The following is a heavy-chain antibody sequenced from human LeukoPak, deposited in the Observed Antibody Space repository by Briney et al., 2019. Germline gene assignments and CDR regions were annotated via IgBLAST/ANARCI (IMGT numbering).Heavy chain of an antibody. CDR3: ARDNPYYYDSSGRGGWLDP. V-gene: IGHV4-59*01. CDR2: IYYSGST. Sequence: SETLSLTCTVSGGSISSYYWSWIRQPPGKGLEWIGYIYYSGSTNYNPSLKSRVTISVDTSKNQFSLKLSSVTAADTAVYYCARDNPYYYDSSGRGGWLDPWGQGTLVTVSS. D-gene: IGHD3-22*01. J-gene: IGHJ5*02. CDR1: GGSISSYY.